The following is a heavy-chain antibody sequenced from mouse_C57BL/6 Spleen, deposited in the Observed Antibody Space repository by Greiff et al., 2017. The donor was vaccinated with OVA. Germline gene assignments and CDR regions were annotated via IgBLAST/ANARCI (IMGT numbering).Heavy chain of an antibody. Sequence: VQLKQSGAELVKPGASVKLSCKASGYTFTEYTIHWVKQRSGQGLEWIGWFYPGSGSIKYNEKFKDKATLTADKSSSTVYMELSRLTSEDSAVYFCARHEMDYYGSSYGYFDVWGTGTTVTVSS. CDR3: ARHEMDYYGSSYGYFDV. CDR2: FYPGSGSI. J-gene: IGHJ1*03. CDR1: GYTFTEYT. D-gene: IGHD1-1*01. V-gene: IGHV1-62-2*01.